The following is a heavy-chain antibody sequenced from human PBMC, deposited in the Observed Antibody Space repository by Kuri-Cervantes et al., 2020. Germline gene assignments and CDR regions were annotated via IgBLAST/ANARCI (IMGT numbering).Heavy chain of an antibody. J-gene: IGHJ4*02. D-gene: IGHD2-15*01. CDR2: INHSGST. CDR1: GGSFSGYS. V-gene: IGHV4-34*01. Sequence: GSLRLSCAVYGGSFSGYSWGWIRQPPGKGLEWIGEINHSGSTNYNPSLKSRVTISVDTSKNQFSLKLSSVTAADTAVYYCAYVYEGCCSGGSCQSSDYWGQGTLVTVSS. CDR3: AYVYEGCCSGGSCQSSDY.